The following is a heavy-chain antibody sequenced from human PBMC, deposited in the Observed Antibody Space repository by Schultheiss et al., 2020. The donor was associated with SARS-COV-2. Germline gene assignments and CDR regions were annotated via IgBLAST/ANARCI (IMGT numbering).Heavy chain of an antibody. V-gene: IGHV4-34*01. CDR2: INHSGST. D-gene: IGHD4-17*01. CDR3: ARVTGDSAYGSLDYGDYFDY. Sequence: GSLRLSCAASGFTFSNGWMSWVRQAPGKGLEWFGEINHSGSTNYNPSLKSRVTISVDTSKNQFSLKLSSVTAADTAVYYCARVTGDSAYGSLDYGDYFDYWGQGTLVTVSS. CDR1: GFTFSNGW. J-gene: IGHJ4*02.